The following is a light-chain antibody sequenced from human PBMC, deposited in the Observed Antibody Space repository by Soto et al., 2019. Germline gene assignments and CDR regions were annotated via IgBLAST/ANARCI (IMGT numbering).Light chain of an antibody. CDR2: SAT. J-gene: IGLJ3*02. Sequence: QAVVTQEPSLIVSPGATVTLTCGSSTGPVTSTNYANWFQQKHGQPPRALVWSATNRHSWTPARFSGSLVGGKATLTLSGAQPEDEADYYCLLYYGGGRLMFGGGTKLTVL. CDR1: TGPVTSTNY. CDR3: LLYYGGGRLM. V-gene: IGLV7-43*01.